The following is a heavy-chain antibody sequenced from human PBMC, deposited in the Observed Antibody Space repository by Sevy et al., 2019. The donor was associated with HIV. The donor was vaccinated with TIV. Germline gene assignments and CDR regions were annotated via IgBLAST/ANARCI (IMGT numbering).Heavy chain of an antibody. Sequence: PQILRQSQTLSLTCAITGDSVSSNSAAWNWIRQSPSRGLEWLGRTYYRSKWYNDSSVSLRGRLTIIPDTSENRFSLHLNSVTPDDTAIYYCARDYNGNSYFDYWGQRTLVTVSS. J-gene: IGHJ4*02. CDR1: GDSVSSNSAA. CDR2: TYYRSKWYN. CDR3: ARDYNGNSYFDY. V-gene: IGHV6-1*01. D-gene: IGHD3-10*01.